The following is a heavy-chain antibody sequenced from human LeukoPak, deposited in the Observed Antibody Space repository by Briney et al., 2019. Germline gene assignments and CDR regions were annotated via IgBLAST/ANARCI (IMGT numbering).Heavy chain of an antibody. D-gene: IGHD3-10*01. CDR3: ARGRKVRGVIITD. V-gene: IGHV4-34*01. CDR1: GGSLSGYY. Sequence: PSETLSLTCAVYGGSLSGYYWSWIRQPPGKGLEWIGEIIHSGSTNYNPSLKSRVTISVDTSKNQFSLKLSSVTAADTAVYYCARGRKVRGVIITDWGQGTLVTVSS. J-gene: IGHJ4*02. CDR2: IIHSGST.